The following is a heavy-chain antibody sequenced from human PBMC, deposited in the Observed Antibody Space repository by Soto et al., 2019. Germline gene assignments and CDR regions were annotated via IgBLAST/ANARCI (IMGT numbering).Heavy chain of an antibody. V-gene: IGHV4-4*02. J-gene: IGHJ4*02. D-gene: IGHD2-15*01. CDR2: IYRNGST. CDR1: GGSISSNNW. CDR3: ARARALFLPVVSRGPKIFDY. Sequence: QVQLQESGPGLVKPSGTLSLTCAVSGGSISSNNWWSWVRQPPGKGLEWIGEIYRNGSTNYNPSLKSRVTISVDKSKNQFSLKLSFMTAADTAFYYCARARALFLPVVSRGPKIFDYCGQGTLVTVSS.